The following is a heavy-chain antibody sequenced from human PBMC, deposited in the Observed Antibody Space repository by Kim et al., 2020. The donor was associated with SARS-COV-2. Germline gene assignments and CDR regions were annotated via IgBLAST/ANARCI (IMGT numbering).Heavy chain of an antibody. J-gene: IGHJ3*02. Sequence: KYYVDSVKGRFTISRDNFKNTLFLQMNSLRAEDTAVYYCARTSQHDAFDIWGQGTMVTVSS. CDR3: ARTSQHDAFDI. V-gene: IGHV3-33*01. CDR2: K. D-gene: IGHD2-2*01.